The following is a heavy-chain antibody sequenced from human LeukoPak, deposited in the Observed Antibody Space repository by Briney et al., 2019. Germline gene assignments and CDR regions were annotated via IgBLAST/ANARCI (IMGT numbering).Heavy chain of an antibody. CDR1: GGSISSSNW. V-gene: IGHV4-4*02. Sequence: SETLSLTCAVSGGSISSSNWWSWVRQPPGKGLEWIGEIYRSGSTNYNPSLKSRVTISVDTSKNQFSLKLSSVTAADTAVYYCARLGRWLQFDYWGQGTLVTVPS. D-gene: IGHD5-24*01. CDR3: ARLGRWLQFDY. J-gene: IGHJ4*02. CDR2: IYRSGST.